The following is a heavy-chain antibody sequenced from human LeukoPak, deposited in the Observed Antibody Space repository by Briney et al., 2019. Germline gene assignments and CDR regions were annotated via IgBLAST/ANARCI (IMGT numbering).Heavy chain of an antibody. D-gene: IGHD3-22*01. Sequence: GGSPRLSCAASGFTFSSYAMSWVRQAPGKGLEWVSAISGSGGSTYYADSVKGRFTISRDNSKNTLYLQMNSLRAEDTAVYYCAKGAYDSSGYYPPYFDYWGQGTLVTVSS. V-gene: IGHV3-23*01. CDR1: GFTFSSYA. CDR3: AKGAYDSSGYYPPYFDY. J-gene: IGHJ4*02. CDR2: ISGSGGST.